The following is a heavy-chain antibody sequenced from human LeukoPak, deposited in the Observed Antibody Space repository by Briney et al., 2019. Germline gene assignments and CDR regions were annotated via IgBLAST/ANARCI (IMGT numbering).Heavy chain of an antibody. Sequence: PGGSLRLSCAASGFTFSSYSMMWVRQAPGKGLEWVSYISSSSTTIYYADSVKGRFTISRDNAKNSVYLQMNSLRAEDTAVYYCARRSGIAVAGAFDYWGQGTLVTVSS. CDR2: ISSSSTTI. CDR1: GFTFSSYS. CDR3: ARRSGIAVAGAFDY. D-gene: IGHD6-19*01. V-gene: IGHV3-48*01. J-gene: IGHJ4*02.